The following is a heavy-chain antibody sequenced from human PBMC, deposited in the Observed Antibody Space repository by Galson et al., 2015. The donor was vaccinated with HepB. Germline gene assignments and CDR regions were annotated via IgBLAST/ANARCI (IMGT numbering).Heavy chain of an antibody. D-gene: IGHD3-10*01. V-gene: IGHV3-30*18. CDR3: AKDRTSVRNYYGMDV. Sequence: SLRLSCAAPGFTFSSYGMHWVRQAPGKGLEWVAVISYDGSNKYYADSVKGRFTISRDNSKNTLYLQMNSLRAEDTAVYYCAKDRTSVRNYYGMDVWGQGTTVTVSS. CDR1: GFTFSSYG. CDR2: ISYDGSNK. J-gene: IGHJ6*02.